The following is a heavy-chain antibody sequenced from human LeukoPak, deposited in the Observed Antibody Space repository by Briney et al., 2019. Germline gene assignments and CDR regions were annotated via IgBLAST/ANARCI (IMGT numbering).Heavy chain of an antibody. CDR3: ARDDIVVVGSNYYHYGMDV. D-gene: IGHD2-2*01. Sequence: GGSLRLSCAASGFIFRSYWMSWVRQAPGKGLEWVANIKQDGSEKYYVDSVKGRFTFSRDNGKNSLYLQMNSLRAEDTAVYYCARDDIVVVGSNYYHYGMDVWGQGTTVTVSS. V-gene: IGHV3-7*01. J-gene: IGHJ6*02. CDR1: GFIFRSYW. CDR2: IKQDGSEK.